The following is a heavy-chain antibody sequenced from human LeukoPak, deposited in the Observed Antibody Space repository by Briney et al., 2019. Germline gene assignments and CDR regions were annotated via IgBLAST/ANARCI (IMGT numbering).Heavy chain of an antibody. V-gene: IGHV4-59*01. Sequence: KPSETLSLTCTVSGGSISSYYCSWIRQPPGKGLEWIGYIYYSGSTNYNPSLKSRVTISVDTSKNQFSLKLSSVTAADTAVHYCARASPFIVVVPAAIWFDPWGQGTLVTVSS. D-gene: IGHD2-2*01. CDR1: GGSISSYY. CDR3: ARASPFIVVVPAAIWFDP. CDR2: IYYSGST. J-gene: IGHJ5*02.